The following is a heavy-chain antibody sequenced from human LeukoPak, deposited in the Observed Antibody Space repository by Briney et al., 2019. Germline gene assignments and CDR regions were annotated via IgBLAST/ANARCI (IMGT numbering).Heavy chain of an antibody. CDR1: GGSVSSTVSH. CDR2: IYYTGIT. Sequence: SETLSLTCIVSGGSVSSTVSHWGWVRQPPGKGLEWIGSIYYTGITYYNPSLKSRVTISVDTSKNHFSLKLSSVTAADTAVYYCARALAAAGKGYYYYYMDVWGKGTTVTVSS. D-gene: IGHD6-13*01. V-gene: IGHV4-39*02. CDR3: ARALAAAGKGYYYYYMDV. J-gene: IGHJ6*03.